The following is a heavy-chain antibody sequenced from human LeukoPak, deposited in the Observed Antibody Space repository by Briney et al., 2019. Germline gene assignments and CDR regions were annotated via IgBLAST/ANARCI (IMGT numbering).Heavy chain of an antibody. J-gene: IGHJ4*02. Sequence: GGSLTPSCAVSGITLSNYGMSWVRQAPGKGLEWVAGIFGSGGSAHYADSVKGRFTIPRDNSKNTVYLQMDSLRGEDTAVYYCTKTTTGYSSGQYPGWPADHWGQGALVTVSS. D-gene: IGHD3-22*01. CDR3: TKTTTGYSSGQYPGWPADH. V-gene: IGHV3-23*01. CDR1: GITLSNYG. CDR2: IFGSGGSA.